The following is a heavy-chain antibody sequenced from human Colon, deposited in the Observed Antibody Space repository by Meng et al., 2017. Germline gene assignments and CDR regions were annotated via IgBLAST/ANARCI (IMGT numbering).Heavy chain of an antibody. D-gene: IGHD2-2*01. V-gene: IGHV4-39*01. J-gene: IGHJ5*02. CDR3: VPAATRGWFDP. CDR1: GGSISTSGYY. Sequence: QPQLQESGPGLGKPSEALSLTCSVSGGSISTSGYYWGWIRQPPGKGLEWIGSIGHSGITYYTPSLKSRVTVSVDTSKNQFSLKLSSVTAADTAVYYCVPAATRGWFDPWGQGTLVTVSS. CDR2: IGHSGIT.